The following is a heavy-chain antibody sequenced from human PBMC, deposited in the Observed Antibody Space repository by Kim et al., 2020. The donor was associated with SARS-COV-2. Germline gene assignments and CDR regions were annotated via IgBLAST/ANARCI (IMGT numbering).Heavy chain of an antibody. V-gene: IGHV4-4*02. CDR2: IYHSGST. CDR1: GGSISSSNW. CDR3: ARVRTMVRGVITHYYYYYGMDV. D-gene: IGHD3-10*01. J-gene: IGHJ6*02. Sequence: SETLSLTCAVSGGSISSSNWWSWVRQPPGKGLEWIGEIYHSGSTNYNPSLKSRVTISVDKSKNQFSLKLSSVTAADTAVYYCARVRTMVRGVITHYYYYYGMDVWGQGTTVTVSS.